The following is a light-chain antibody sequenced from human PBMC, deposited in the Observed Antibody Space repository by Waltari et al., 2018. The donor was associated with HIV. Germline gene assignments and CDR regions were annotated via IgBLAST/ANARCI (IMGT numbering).Light chain of an antibody. V-gene: IGLV1-44*01. CDR3: AAWDDSLNGPV. CDR2: SNY. CDR1: SSNIGSNI. Sequence: QSVLTQPPSASGTPGQRVTISCSGSSSNIGSNIVNWFQQLPGTAPNLLIYSNYQRPSGVPDRFSGSKSGTSASLAISGLQSEDEADYYCAAWDDSLNGPVFGGGTKLTVL. J-gene: IGLJ2*01.